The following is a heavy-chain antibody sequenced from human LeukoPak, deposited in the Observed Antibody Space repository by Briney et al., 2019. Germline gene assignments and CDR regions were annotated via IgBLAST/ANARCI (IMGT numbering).Heavy chain of an antibody. D-gene: IGHD2-15*01. V-gene: IGHV3-30-3*01. Sequence: PRGSLRLSRAASGFTFSSYTIHSVPQAPGKWLVSVAVISSGGSTEYYADSVKGRFTISRDNSKNTLYLQMDSLRAEDTAVYYCASDRGGPRYCSGGSCYGYYYYGMDVWGQGTTVTVSS. CDR1: GFTFSSYT. CDR2: ISSGGSTE. CDR3: ASDRGGPRYCSGGSCYGYYYYGMDV. J-gene: IGHJ6*02.